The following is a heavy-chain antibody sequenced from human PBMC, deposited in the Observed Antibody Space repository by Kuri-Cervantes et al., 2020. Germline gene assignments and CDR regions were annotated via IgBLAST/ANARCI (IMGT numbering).Heavy chain of an antibody. Sequence: SGPTLVKPTQTLTLTCTFSGFSLSTSGMRVGWIRQPPGKALEWLARIDWDDDKFYSTSLKTRLTISKDTSKNQVVLTMTNMDPVDTATYYCAHFWEDEYIFDYWGQGTLVTVSS. D-gene: IGHD1-26*01. CDR1: GFSLSTSGMR. V-gene: IGHV2-70D*14. J-gene: IGHJ4*02. CDR2: IDWDDDK. CDR3: AHFWEDEYIFDY.